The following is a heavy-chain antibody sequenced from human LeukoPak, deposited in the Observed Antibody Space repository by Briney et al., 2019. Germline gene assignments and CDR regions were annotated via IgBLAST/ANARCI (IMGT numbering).Heavy chain of an antibody. J-gene: IGHJ4*02. CDR1: GYTFTGYY. V-gene: IGHV1-2*02. Sequence: VASVKVSCKASGYTFTGYYMHWVRQDPGQGLEWMGWINPNSGGTNYAQKFQGRVTMTRDTSISTAYMELSRLRSDDTAVYYCARGPRREQWLDQPGFDYWGQGTLVTVSS. D-gene: IGHD6-19*01. CDR2: INPNSGGT. CDR3: ARGPRREQWLDQPGFDY.